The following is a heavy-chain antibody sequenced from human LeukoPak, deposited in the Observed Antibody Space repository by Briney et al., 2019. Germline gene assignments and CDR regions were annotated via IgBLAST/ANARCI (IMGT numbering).Heavy chain of an antibody. J-gene: IGHJ4*02. V-gene: IGHV3-30-3*01. CDR1: GFTFSSYA. CDR3: AKDRVTIFGVVTTPFDY. Sequence: QPGGSLRLSCAASGFTFSSYAMHWVRQAPGKGLEWVAVISYDGSNKYYADSVKGRFTISRDNFKNTLYLQMNSLRAEDTAVYYCAKDRVTIFGVVTTPFDYWGQGTLVTVSS. CDR2: ISYDGSNK. D-gene: IGHD3-3*01.